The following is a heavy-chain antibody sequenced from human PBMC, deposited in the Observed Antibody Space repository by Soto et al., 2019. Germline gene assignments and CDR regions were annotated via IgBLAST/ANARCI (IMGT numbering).Heavy chain of an antibody. J-gene: IGHJ4*02. D-gene: IGHD4-17*01. V-gene: IGHV3-30-3*01. CDR1: GFTLSDFA. Sequence: QVQLVESGGGVVQPGKSLRLSCAASGFTLSDFAMHWVRQAPGKGLEWVAVISYDGSKKYFADSVKGRFTISRDNSNXXXXXXXXXXXXXXXXXXXXASPVGDFDPYFDYWGQGTLVTVSS. CDR3: ASPVGDFDPYFDY. CDR2: ISYDGSKK.